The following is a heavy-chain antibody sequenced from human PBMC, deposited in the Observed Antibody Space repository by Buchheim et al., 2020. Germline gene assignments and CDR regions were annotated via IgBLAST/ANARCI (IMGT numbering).Heavy chain of an antibody. CDR2: IYHSGST. CDR1: GGSISSGGYS. D-gene: IGHD3-16*01. Sequence: QLQLQESGSGRVKPSQTLSLTCAVSGGSISSGGYSWSWIRQPPGRGLEWIGYIYHSGSTYYNPSLKSRFTIYVDRSKNQFSLKLSSVTAADTAVYYCARATGAGGYFDYWGQGTL. V-gene: IGHV4-30-2*01. J-gene: IGHJ4*02. CDR3: ARATGAGGYFDY.